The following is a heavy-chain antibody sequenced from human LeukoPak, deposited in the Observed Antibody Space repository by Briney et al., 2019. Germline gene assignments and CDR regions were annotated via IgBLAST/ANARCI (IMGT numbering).Heavy chain of an antibody. CDR1: GFTFSSYA. Sequence: GGSLRLSCAASGFTFSSYAMSWVRQAPGKGLEWVSLISGSGGSTYYADSVKGRFTISRDNSKNTLYLQMSSLRTEDTAIYYCAKDVVPDSGWDLDYWGQGTLVTVSS. D-gene: IGHD6-19*01. CDR2: ISGSGGST. V-gene: IGHV3-23*01. J-gene: IGHJ4*02. CDR3: AKDVVPDSGWDLDY.